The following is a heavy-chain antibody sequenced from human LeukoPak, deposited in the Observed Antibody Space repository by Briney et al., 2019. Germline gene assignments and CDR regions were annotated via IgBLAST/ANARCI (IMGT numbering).Heavy chain of an antibody. Sequence: GASVKVSCKASGGTFSSYAISWVRQAPGQGLKWMGGIIPIFGTANYAQKFQGRVTITADESTSTAYMELSSLRSEDMGVYYCARGVQNRGYHFDYWGQGTLVTVSS. CDR2: IIPIFGTA. J-gene: IGHJ4*02. CDR1: GGTFSSYA. V-gene: IGHV1-69*13. CDR3: ARGVQNRGYHFDY. D-gene: IGHD3-10*01.